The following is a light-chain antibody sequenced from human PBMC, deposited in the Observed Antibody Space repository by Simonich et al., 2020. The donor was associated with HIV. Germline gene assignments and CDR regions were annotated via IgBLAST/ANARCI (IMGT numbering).Light chain of an antibody. J-gene: IGLJ3*02. Sequence: QSVLTQPPSVSGAPGQRVTISCTGTSSNIGAGYDVHWYQQLPGTAPKLLIYGNNKRPSGVPDRFSASKSGTSASLAISGLQSEDEADYYCCSYAGSYTWLFGGGTKLTVL. CDR3: CSYAGSYTWL. CDR1: SSNIGAGYD. V-gene: IGLV1-40*01. CDR2: GNN.